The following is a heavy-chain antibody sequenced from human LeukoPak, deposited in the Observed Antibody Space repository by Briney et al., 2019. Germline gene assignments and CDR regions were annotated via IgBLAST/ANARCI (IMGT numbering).Heavy chain of an antibody. Sequence: GESLKISCKGSGYSFTSYWIGWVRQMPGKGLEWMGIIYPGDSDTRYSPSFQGQVTISADKSISTAYLQWSGLKASDTAMYYCARLNDILTGYPPPPGAFDIWGQGTVVTVSS. CDR3: ARLNDILTGYPPPPGAFDI. V-gene: IGHV5-51*01. J-gene: IGHJ3*02. CDR2: IYPGDSDT. D-gene: IGHD3-9*01. CDR1: GYSFTSYW.